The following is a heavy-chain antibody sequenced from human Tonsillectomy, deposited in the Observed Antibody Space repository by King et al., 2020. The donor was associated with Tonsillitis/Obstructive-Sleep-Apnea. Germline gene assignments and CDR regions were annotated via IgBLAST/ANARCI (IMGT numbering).Heavy chain of an antibody. CDR2: VSYDGSNT. D-gene: IGHD2-15*01. Sequence: VQLVESGGGVVQPGRSLRLACAASGFTFSSYAMHWVRQAPGKGLEWVAVVSYDGSNTYYADSVKGRFTISRDNSKNTLSLQMNSLRAEDTAVYYCVTEGYCSGGTGYSFDYWGQGTLVTVSS. V-gene: IGHV3-30*04. J-gene: IGHJ4*02. CDR3: VTEGYCSGGTGYSFDY. CDR1: GFTFSSYA.